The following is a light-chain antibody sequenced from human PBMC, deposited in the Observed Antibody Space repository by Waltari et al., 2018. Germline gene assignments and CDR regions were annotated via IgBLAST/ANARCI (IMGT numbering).Light chain of an antibody. V-gene: IGLV2-23*01. CDR3: CAYAGSNWV. J-gene: IGLJ3*02. CDR1: SSDVGSYNL. Sequence: QSALTQPASVSGSPGQSITISCTGTSSDVGSYNLVPWYQQHPGKAPKLMIYEGSKRPSGVSDRFCGSKSRNTASLTISGLQAEDEADYDCCAYAGSNWVFGGGTKLTVL. CDR2: EGS.